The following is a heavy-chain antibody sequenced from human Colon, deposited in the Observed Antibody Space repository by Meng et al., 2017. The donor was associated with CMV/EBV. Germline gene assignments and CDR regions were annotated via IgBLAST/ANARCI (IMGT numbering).Heavy chain of an antibody. CDR1: GYSFVSYG. CDR3: ARDISGGGSTSQIPFDS. J-gene: IGHJ4*02. V-gene: IGHV1-18*01. CDR2: ISGNHANNNNI. D-gene: IGHD2-2*01. Sequence: ASVKVSCKTSGYSFVSYGVAWVRQAPGQGLEWMGWISGNHANNNNIKYAERFQGRVTLTTDISTTTAYMELRSLRSDDTAVYYCARDISGGGSTSQIPFDSWGQGTVVTVSS.